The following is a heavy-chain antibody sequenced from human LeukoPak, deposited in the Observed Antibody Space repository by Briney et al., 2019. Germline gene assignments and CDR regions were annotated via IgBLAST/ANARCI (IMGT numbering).Heavy chain of an antibody. CDR3: AKDQRDGHNSHQLDY. V-gene: IGHV3-30*18. CDR1: GFTFSSYG. J-gene: IGHJ4*02. Sequence: GGSLRLSCAASGFTFSSYGMHWVRQAPGKGLEWVAVISYDGSNKYYADSVKGRFTISRDNSKNTLYLQMNSLRAEDTAVYYCAKDQRDGHNSHQLDYWGQGTLVTVSS. CDR2: ISYDGSNK. D-gene: IGHD5-24*01.